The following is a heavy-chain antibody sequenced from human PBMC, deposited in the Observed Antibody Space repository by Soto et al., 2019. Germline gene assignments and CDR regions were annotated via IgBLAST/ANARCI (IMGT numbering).Heavy chain of an antibody. D-gene: IGHD1-20*01. J-gene: IGHJ6*02. V-gene: IGHV2-70*01. CDR2: IDWDDDK. CDR1: GFSLSTSGMC. Sequence: GSGPTLVNPTQTLTLTCTFSGFSLSTSGMCVSWIRQPPGKALEWLALIDWDDDKYYSTSLKTRLTISKDTSKNQVVLTMTNMEPVDTATYYCTLTATLGYYYYGMDVWGQGTTVTVSS. CDR3: TLTATLGYYYYGMDV.